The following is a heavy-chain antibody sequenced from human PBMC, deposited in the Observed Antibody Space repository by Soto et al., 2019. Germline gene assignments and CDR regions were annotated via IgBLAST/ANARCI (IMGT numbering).Heavy chain of an antibody. CDR3: ARAGLYSSSWYPKGYYFDY. CDR2: IGTAGDT. J-gene: IGHJ4*02. CDR1: GFTFSSYD. V-gene: IGHV3-13*01. Sequence: GGSLRLSCAASGFTFSSYDMHWVRQATGKGLEWVSAIGTAGDTYYPGSVKGRFTISRENAKNSLYLQMNSLRAGDTAVYYCARAGLYSSSWYPKGYYFDYWGQGTLVTXXS. D-gene: IGHD6-13*01.